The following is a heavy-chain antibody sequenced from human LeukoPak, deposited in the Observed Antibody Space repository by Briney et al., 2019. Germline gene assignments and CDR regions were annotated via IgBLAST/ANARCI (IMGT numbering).Heavy chain of an antibody. Sequence: GGSLRLSCAASGFTFSSYAMHWVRQAPGKGLEWVAVISYDGSNKYYADSVKGRFTISRDNSKNKLYLHINSLRPADTAVYYCARELSSNYATTLDYCGHGTRVTVYS. D-gene: IGHD4-11*01. V-gene: IGHV3-30-3*01. CDR3: ARELSSNYATTLDY. J-gene: IGHJ4*01. CDR1: GFTFSSYA. CDR2: ISYDGSNK.